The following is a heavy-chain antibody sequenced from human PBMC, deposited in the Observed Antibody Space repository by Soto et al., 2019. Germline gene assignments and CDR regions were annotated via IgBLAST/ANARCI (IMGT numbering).Heavy chain of an antibody. J-gene: IGHJ5*02. CDR3: ARAGFFGEQSTGVWFDP. D-gene: IGHD3-16*01. V-gene: IGHV4-59*01. CDR1: GGSISSYY. CDR2: IYYSGST. Sequence: SETLSLTCTVSGGSISSYYWSWIRQPPGKGLEWIGYIYYSGSTNYNPSLKSRVTISVDTSKNQFSLKLSSVTAADTAVYYCARAGFFGEQSTGVWFDPWGQGTLVTVSS.